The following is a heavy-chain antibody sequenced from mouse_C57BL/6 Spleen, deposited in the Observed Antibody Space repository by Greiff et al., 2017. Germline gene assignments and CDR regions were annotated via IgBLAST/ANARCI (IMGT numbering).Heavy chain of an antibody. J-gene: IGHJ2*01. V-gene: IGHV1-15*01. CDR1: GYTFTDYE. CDR2: IDPENGGT. CDR3: TRRLLDY. Sequence: VQLQQSGAELVRPGASVTLSCKASGYTFTDYEMHWVKQTPVHCLEWIGAIDPENGGTAYNQKFKGKAILTADKSSSTAYMERRSLTSEDSAVYYCTRRLLDYWGQGTTLTVSS.